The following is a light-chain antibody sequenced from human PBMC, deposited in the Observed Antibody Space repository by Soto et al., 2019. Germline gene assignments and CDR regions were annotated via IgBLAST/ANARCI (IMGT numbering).Light chain of an antibody. CDR2: DAS. Sequence: AIQLTQSPSSLSASVGDRVSITCRASQGISSALAWYQHKPGKAPKILIYDASSLQSGVPSRFSGSESGTECTITSSSLQPEDFATYYCQQLKTYPFTFGQGTRLDIK. J-gene: IGKJ5*01. CDR3: QQLKTYPFT. CDR1: QGISSA. V-gene: IGKV1-13*02.